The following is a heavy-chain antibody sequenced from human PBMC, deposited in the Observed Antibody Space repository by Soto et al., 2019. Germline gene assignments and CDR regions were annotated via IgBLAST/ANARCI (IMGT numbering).Heavy chain of an antibody. CDR3: ATTRGPSTMLRGVRTFDY. Sequence: QVQLVQSGAEVKKPGSSVKVSCKASGGSFTTYTFAWVRQAPGQGLEWMGRIIPILGIANYAQNFLGRVTITADKFTNPVYMELGSLGSDDSALYYCATTRGPSTMLRGVRTFDYWGQGTLVTVSS. D-gene: IGHD3-10*01. CDR2: IIPILGIA. CDR1: GGSFTTYT. V-gene: IGHV1-69*02. J-gene: IGHJ4*02.